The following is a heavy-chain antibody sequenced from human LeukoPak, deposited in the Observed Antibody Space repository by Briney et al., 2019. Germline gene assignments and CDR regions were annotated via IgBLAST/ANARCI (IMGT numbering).Heavy chain of an antibody. CDR3: AKAHIGYDYVWGSYIDY. Sequence: PGGSLRLSCAASGFTFSSYGMHWVRQAPGKGLEWVAFIRYDGSNKYYADSVKGRFTISRDNSKNTLYLQMNSLRAEDTAVYYCAKAHIGYDYVWGSYIDYWGQGTLVTVSS. CDR2: IRYDGSNK. CDR1: GFTFSSYG. J-gene: IGHJ4*02. V-gene: IGHV3-30*02. D-gene: IGHD3-16*01.